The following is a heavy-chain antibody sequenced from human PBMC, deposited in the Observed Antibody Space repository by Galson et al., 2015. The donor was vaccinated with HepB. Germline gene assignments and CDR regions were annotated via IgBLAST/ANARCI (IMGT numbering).Heavy chain of an antibody. CDR1: GYTFTSYG. D-gene: IGHD6-19*01. V-gene: IGHV1-18*01. Sequence: SVKVSCKASGYTFTSYGISWVRQAPGQGREWIGWISGYNGNKRYAQNFQGRVTMTADTSTNTAFLELRNLESADTAVYYCARSFIAVPGRKFDYWGQGSLVTVSS. CDR2: ISGYNGNK. J-gene: IGHJ4*02. CDR3: ARSFIAVPGRKFDY.